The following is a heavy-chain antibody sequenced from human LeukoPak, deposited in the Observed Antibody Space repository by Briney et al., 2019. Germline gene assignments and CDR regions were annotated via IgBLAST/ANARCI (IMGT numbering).Heavy chain of an antibody. CDR3: ARGCGYYDFWSGSYFNWFDP. CDR2: MNPNSGNT. D-gene: IGHD3-3*01. CDR1: GYTFTSYD. Sequence: GASVKVSCKASGYTFTSYDINWVRQATGQGLEWMGWMNPNSGNTGYAQKFQGRVTMTRNTSISTAYMELSSLRSEDTAVYYCARGCGYYDFWSGSYFNWFDPWGQGTLVTVSS. J-gene: IGHJ5*02. V-gene: IGHV1-8*01.